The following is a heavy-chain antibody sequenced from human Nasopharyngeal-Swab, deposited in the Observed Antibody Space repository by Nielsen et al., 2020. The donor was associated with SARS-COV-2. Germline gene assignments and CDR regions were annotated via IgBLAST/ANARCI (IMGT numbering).Heavy chain of an antibody. V-gene: IGHV3-23*01. CDR1: GFTFSSYA. D-gene: IGHD3-3*01. Sequence: ESLKISCAASGFTFSSYAMSWVRQAPGKGLEWVSIISGSGDTTYYADSVNDRFTISRDNAKNSLYLQMNSLRAEDTAVYYCARDGSDYDFWSAYFMDVWGQGTTVTVSS. J-gene: IGHJ6*02. CDR2: ISGSGDTT. CDR3: ARDGSDYDFWSAYFMDV.